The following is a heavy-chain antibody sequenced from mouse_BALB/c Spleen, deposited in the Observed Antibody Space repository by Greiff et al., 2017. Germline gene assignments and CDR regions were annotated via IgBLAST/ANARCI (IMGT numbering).Heavy chain of an antibody. D-gene: IGHD1-1*01. CDR2: ISYSGST. V-gene: IGHV3-8*02. CDR1: GDSITSGY. J-gene: IGHJ1*01. Sequence: EVKLMESGPSLVKPSQTLSLTCSVTGDSITSGYWNWIRKFPGNKLEYMGYISYSGSTYYNPSLKSRISITRDTSKNQYYLQLNSVTTEDTATYYCARGGSRPHWYFDVWGAGTTVTVSS. CDR3: ARGGSRPHWYFDV.